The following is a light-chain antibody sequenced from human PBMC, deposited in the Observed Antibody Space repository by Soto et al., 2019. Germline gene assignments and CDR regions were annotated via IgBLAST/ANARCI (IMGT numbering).Light chain of an antibody. J-gene: IGKJ1*01. CDR3: QQYNALWT. CDR1: QSISSW. Sequence: DIQMTQSPSTLSASVGDRVTITCRASQSISSWLAWYQQKPGKAPKLLIYKASSLESGVPSRFSGSGSGTEFTLTISSLQPDDFATYYGQQYNALWTFGQGTQVEIK. V-gene: IGKV1-5*03. CDR2: KAS.